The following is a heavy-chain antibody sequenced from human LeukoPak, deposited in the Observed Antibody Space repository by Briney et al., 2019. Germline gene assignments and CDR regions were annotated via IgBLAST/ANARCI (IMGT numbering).Heavy chain of an antibody. D-gene: IGHD2-21*02. V-gene: IGHV4-4*02. CDR3: ARTYCSGGDCFFSDI. Sequence: SSGTLSLTCAVSGDSIISTNWWSWVRQPPGKGLEWIGEIFHRGNTNYNPSLKSRVTISVDTSKNQFSLTLTSVTAADTAVYHCARTYCSGGDCFFSDIWGQGTMVTVSS. CDR1: GDSIISTNW. CDR2: IFHRGNT. J-gene: IGHJ3*02.